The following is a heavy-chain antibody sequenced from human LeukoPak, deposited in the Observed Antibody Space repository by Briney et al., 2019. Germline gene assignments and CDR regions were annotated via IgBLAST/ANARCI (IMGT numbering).Heavy chain of an antibody. D-gene: IGHD3-10*01. CDR2: ISGSGGST. J-gene: IGHJ6*02. CDR3: AKDPGTGYYYYYGMDV. CDR1: GFTFSSYA. Sequence: GGSLRLSCAASGFTFSSYAMSWVRQAPGKGLEWVSAISGSGGSTYYADSVKGRFTISRDNSKNTLYLQMNSLRAEDTAVYYRAKDPGTGYYYYYGMDVWGQGTTVTVSS. V-gene: IGHV3-23*01.